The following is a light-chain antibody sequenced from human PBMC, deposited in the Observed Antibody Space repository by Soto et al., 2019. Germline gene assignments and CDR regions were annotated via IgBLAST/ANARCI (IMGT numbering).Light chain of an antibody. CDR3: QQYNNWPFS. CDR1: QGVTTN. V-gene: IGKV3-15*01. Sequence: EIIMTQSPGTLSVSPGERATLSCRAAQGVTTNFAWYQQKSGQSPGLLIYDVSNRATGVPARFSGSGSETDFTLTISGLRSEDSAVYFCQQYNNWPFSFGQGTRLEIK. J-gene: IGKJ5*01. CDR2: DVS.